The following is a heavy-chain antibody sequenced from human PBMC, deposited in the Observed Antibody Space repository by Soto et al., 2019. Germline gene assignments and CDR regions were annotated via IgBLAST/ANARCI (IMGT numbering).Heavy chain of an antibody. CDR3: VRAKSGYDFDY. V-gene: IGHV1-8*01. CDR2: MNPNSGST. Sequence: ASVKVSCKASGYTFTSNDINWVRQATGQGLEWMGWMNPNSGSTGYAQKFQGRVTLTRDTSTNTVYMELSSLRSEDTAVYYCVRAKSGYDFDYWGQGTLVTVS. J-gene: IGHJ4*02. CDR1: GYTFTSND. D-gene: IGHD5-12*01.